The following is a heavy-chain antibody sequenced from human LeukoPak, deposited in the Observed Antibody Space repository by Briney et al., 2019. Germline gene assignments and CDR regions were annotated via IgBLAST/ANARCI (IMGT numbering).Heavy chain of an antibody. CDR1: AYTFTSYD. J-gene: IGHJ4*02. CDR2: INPNSGNT. CDR3: SRDERVGGFDY. D-gene: IGHD3-16*01. V-gene: IGHV1-8*01. Sequence: ASVKVSCKASAYTFTSYDINWVRQATGQGLEWMGWINPNSGNTSYAQKFQGRVTMTRNTSISTVYMELSRLRSEDPAVYNCSRDERVGGFDYWGQGTLVTVSS.